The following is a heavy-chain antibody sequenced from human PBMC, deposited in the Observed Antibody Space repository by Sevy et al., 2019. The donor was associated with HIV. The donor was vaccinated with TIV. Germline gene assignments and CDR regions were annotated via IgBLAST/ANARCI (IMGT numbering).Heavy chain of an antibody. CDR3: ARESYCSGGSSYAEPGDY. J-gene: IGHJ4*02. CDR1: GGTFSSYA. D-gene: IGHD2-15*01. V-gene: IGHV1-69*13. Sequence: ASVKVSCKASGGTFSSYAISWVRQAPGQGLEWMGGIIPIFGTANYAQKFQGRVTITADESTSTAYMELSSLRSEDTAVYYCARESYCSGGSSYAEPGDYWGQGTLVTVSS. CDR2: IIPIFGTA.